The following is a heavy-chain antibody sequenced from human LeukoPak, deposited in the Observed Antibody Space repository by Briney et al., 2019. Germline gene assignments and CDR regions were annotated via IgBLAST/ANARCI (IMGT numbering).Heavy chain of an antibody. D-gene: IGHD1-26*01. J-gene: IGHJ3*02. CDR2: IYYSGST. CDR3: ARVLGPTNQNNDAFDI. CDR1: GGSISSYY. Sequence: SETLSLTCTVSGGSISSYYWSWIRQPPGKGLEWIGYIYYSGSTNYNPSLKSRVTISVDTSKNQFSLKLNSVTAADTAVYYCARVLGPTNQNNDAFDIWGQGTMVTVSS. V-gene: IGHV4-59*01.